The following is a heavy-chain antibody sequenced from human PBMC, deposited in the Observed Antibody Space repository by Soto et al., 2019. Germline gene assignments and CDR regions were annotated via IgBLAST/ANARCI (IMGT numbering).Heavy chain of an antibody. J-gene: IGHJ6*02. CDR1: GGSISSGGYS. D-gene: IGHD6-19*01. Sequence: QVQLQESGPGLVKPSQTLSLTCTVSGGSISSGGYSWSWIRQHPGKGLEWIGYIYYSGSTYYNPSLXSRVPIXXDTSKNQFSLKLTSVTAADTAVYYCAREAGRAYYYYYAMDVWGQGTTVTVSS. V-gene: IGHV4-31*03. CDR3: AREAGRAYYYYYAMDV. CDR2: IYYSGST.